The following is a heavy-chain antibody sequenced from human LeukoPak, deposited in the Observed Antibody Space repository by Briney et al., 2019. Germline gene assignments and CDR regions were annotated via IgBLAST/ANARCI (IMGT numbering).Heavy chain of an antibody. J-gene: IGHJ4*02. CDR2: ISAYNGNT. D-gene: IGHD3-22*01. V-gene: IGHV1-18*01. CDR3: ARVSFYYDSSGYPRQYYFDY. Sequence: GASVKVSCKASGYTFTSYGISWVRQAPGQGLEWMGWISAYNGNTNCAQKLQGRVTMTTDTSTSTAYMELRSLRSDDTAVYYCARVSFYYDSSGYPRQYYFDYWGQGTLVTVSS. CDR1: GYTFTSYG.